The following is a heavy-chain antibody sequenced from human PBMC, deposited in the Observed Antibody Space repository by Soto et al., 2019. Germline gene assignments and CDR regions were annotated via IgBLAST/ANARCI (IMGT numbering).Heavy chain of an antibody. CDR3: ARTTRDSSGYYYYYYYGMDV. D-gene: IGHD3-22*01. CDR1: GFTVSSNY. Sequence: LRLSCAASGFTVSSNYMSWVRQAPGKGLEWVSVIYSGGSTYYADSVKGRFTISRDNSKNTLYLQMNSLRAEDTAVYYCARTTRDSSGYYYYYYYGMDVWGQGTTVTVS. CDR2: IYSGGST. J-gene: IGHJ6*02. V-gene: IGHV3-53*01.